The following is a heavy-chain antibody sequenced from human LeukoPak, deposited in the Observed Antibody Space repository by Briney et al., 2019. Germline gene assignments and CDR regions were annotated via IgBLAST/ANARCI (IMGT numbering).Heavy chain of an antibody. D-gene: IGHD3-10*01. CDR3: ARDGDGPGPDIDD. CDR1: RFTFSNCW. J-gene: IGHJ4*02. CDR2: INSDGSST. Sequence: GGSLRLSCAASRFTFSNCWMHWVRQAPGKGLVWVSRINSDGSSTNYADSVKGRFTISRDNAKNTLYLQMNSLRAEDTAVYYCARDGDGPGPDIDDWGQGTPVTVSS. V-gene: IGHV3-74*01.